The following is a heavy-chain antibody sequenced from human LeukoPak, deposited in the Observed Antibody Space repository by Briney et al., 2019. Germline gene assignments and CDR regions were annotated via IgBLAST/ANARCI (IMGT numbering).Heavy chain of an antibody. V-gene: IGHV1-18*01. Sequence: GASVKVSCKASGYTFTSYGISWVRQAPGQGLEWTGWISAYNGNTNYAQKLQGRVTMTTDTSTSTAYMELRSLRSDDTAVYYCARLFTGYSNSWYSLGIYYYYYMDVWGKGTTVTISS. CDR3: ARLFTGYSNSWYSLGIYYYYYMDV. D-gene: IGHD6-13*01. CDR2: ISAYNGNT. CDR1: GYTFTSYG. J-gene: IGHJ6*03.